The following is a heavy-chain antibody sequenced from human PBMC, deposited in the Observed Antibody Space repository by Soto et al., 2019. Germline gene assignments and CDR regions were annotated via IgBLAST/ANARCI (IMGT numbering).Heavy chain of an antibody. Sequence: ASVKVSCKASGYTFTSYDMHWVGPAPGQGLEWMGILNPSGGSTSYAQKFQGRVTMTRDTYTSTVYMELSSLRYEDTAVYYCARRCDYGVGAYSFDYWGQGPLVNVSS. CDR1: GYTFTSYD. V-gene: IGHV1-46*01. CDR3: ARRCDYGVGAYSFDY. J-gene: IGHJ4*02. D-gene: IGHD4-17*01. CDR2: LNPSGGST.